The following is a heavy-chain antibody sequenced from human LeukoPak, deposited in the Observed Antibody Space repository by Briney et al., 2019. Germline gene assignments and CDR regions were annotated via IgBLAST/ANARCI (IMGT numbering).Heavy chain of an antibody. Sequence: SETLSLTCTVSGGSISSYYWSWIRQPAGKGLEWIGRIYTSGSTNYNPSLKSQVTMSVDTSKNQFSLKLSSVTAADTAVYYCARDGSPSGSYYDVYYFDYWGQGTLVTVSS. CDR3: ARDGSPSGSYYDVYYFDY. CDR1: GGSISSYY. D-gene: IGHD1-26*01. J-gene: IGHJ4*02. CDR2: IYTSGST. V-gene: IGHV4-4*07.